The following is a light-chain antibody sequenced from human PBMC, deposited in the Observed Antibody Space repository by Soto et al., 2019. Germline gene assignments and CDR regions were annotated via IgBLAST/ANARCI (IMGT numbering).Light chain of an antibody. CDR1: SIDIAPYNY. J-gene: IGLJ1*01. CDR2: EVS. CDR3: SSYTSSTNYV. V-gene: IGLV2-14*01. Sequence: QSVLTQPAYVSGSPGQSLTISCTGTSIDIAPYNYVSWYQQDPGKAPKLIIYEVSYRPSGISNRFSGSESGNTASLTISGLQAEDEADYYCSSYTSSTNYVFGTGTKVTVL.